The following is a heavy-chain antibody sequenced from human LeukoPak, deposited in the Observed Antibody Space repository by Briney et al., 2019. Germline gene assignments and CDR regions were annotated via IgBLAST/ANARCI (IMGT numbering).Heavy chain of an antibody. CDR2: ISAYNGNT. J-gene: IGHJ5*02. Sequence: ASVKVSCKASGYTFTSYGISWVRQAPGQGLERMGWISAYNGNTNYAQKLQGRVTMTTDTSTSTAYMELRSLRSDDTAVYYCARDMSVAGTDNWFDPWGQGTLVTVSS. CDR1: GYTFTSYG. CDR3: ARDMSVAGTDNWFDP. D-gene: IGHD6-19*01. V-gene: IGHV1-18*01.